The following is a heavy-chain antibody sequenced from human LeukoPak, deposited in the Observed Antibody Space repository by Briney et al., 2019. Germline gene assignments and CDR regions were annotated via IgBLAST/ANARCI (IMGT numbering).Heavy chain of an antibody. V-gene: IGHV4-39*02. Sequence: SETLSLTCAVSGDSISSSGYYWGWIRQPPGRGLEWIGSIYFSGSTYYNPSLKSRVTISVDTSKNHFSLKLSSVTAADTAMYYCATIAAGGAFDIWGQGTLVTVSS. CDR3: ATIAAGGAFDI. CDR1: GDSISSSGYY. D-gene: IGHD6-13*01. CDR2: IYFSGST. J-gene: IGHJ3*02.